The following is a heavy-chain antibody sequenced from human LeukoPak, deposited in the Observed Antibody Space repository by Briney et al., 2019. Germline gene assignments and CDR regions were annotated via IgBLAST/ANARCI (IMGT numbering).Heavy chain of an antibody. Sequence: ASVKVSCKASGYTFTSYGISWVRQGPGQGLEWMGWISAYNGNTNYAQKLQGRVTMTTDTSTSTAYMELRSLRSDDTAVYYCARGIWGGYCSGRSCYSDYWGQGTLVTVSS. CDR1: GYTFTSYG. J-gene: IGHJ4*02. CDR2: ISAYNGNT. D-gene: IGHD2-15*01. V-gene: IGHV1-18*01. CDR3: ARGIWGGYCSGRSCYSDY.